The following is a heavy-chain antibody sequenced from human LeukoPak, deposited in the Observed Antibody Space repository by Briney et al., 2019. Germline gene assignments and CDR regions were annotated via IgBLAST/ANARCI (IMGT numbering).Heavy chain of an antibody. CDR1: GFTFSSYG. CDR3: ARESGWLQLGIDY. Sequence: TGGSLRLSCAASGFTFSSYGMHWVRQAPGKGLEWVAVIWYDGSNKYYADSVKGRFTISRDNSKNTLYLQMNSLRAEDTAVYYCARESGWLQLGIDYWGQGTLVTVSS. D-gene: IGHD5-24*01. J-gene: IGHJ4*02. V-gene: IGHV3-33*01. CDR2: IWYDGSNK.